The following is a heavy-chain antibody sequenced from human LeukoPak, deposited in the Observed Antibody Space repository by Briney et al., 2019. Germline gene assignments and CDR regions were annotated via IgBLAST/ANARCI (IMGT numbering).Heavy chain of an antibody. V-gene: IGHV3-30*18. D-gene: IGHD2-2*02. CDR2: ISYDGSNK. CDR1: GFTFSRYG. Sequence: GGSLRLSCAASGFTFSRYGMHWVRQAPGKGLEWVAGISYDGSNKYYGDSVKGRFTISRDNSKNTLDLQMNSLRVEVTAVHYCAKDFSGCSSSSCYSAYYGMDVWGQGTTVIVSS. J-gene: IGHJ6*02. CDR3: AKDFSGCSSSSCYSAYYGMDV.